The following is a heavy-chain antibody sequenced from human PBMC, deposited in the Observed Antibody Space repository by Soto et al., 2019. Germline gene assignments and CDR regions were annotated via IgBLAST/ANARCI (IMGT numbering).Heavy chain of an antibody. V-gene: IGHV4-39*01. CDR1: GGSISSSDYY. CDR2: IYYSGSA. J-gene: IGHJ5*02. CDR3: ARNGGYCSSASCFANWFDP. Sequence: KTSETLSLTCTVSGGSISSSDYYWGWIRQPPGKGLEWIGSIYYSGSAYYNPPLKSRVTISVDTSKNQFSLKLNSVTAADTAVYYCARNGGYCSSASCFANWFDPWGQGTLVTVSS. D-gene: IGHD2-2*01.